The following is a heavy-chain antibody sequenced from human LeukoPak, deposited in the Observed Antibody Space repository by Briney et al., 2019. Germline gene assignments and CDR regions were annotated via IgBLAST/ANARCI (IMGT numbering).Heavy chain of an antibody. J-gene: IGHJ5*02. CDR2: INSDGSST. CDR3: AREQKVITFGGVIGP. D-gene: IGHD3-16*01. V-gene: IGHV3-74*01. CDR1: GFTFSSYW. Sequence: PGGSLRLSCAASGFTFSSYWMHWVRQAPGKGLVWVSRINSDGSSTSYADSVKGRFTLSRDNAKNTLYLQMNSLRAEDTAVYYCAREQKVITFGGVIGPWGQGTLVTVSS.